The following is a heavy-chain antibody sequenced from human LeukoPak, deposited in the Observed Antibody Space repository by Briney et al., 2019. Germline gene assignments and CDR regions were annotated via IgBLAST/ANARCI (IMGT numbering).Heavy chain of an antibody. D-gene: IGHD6-13*01. J-gene: IGHJ4*02. CDR3: ASRIATAGSVDY. CDR1: GFTVSSNY. Sequence: GGSLRLPCAASGFTVSSNYMSWVRQAPGKGLEWVSVIYSSGSTYYADSVKGRFTISRDNSKNTLHLQMNTLRAEDTAVYYCASRIATAGSVDYWGQGTLVTVSS. V-gene: IGHV3-53*01. CDR2: IYSSGST.